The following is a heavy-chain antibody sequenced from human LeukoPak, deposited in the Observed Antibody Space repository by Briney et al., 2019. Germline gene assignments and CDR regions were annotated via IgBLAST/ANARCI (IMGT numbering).Heavy chain of an antibody. CDR3: ATNILVRDIINWFDP. CDR2: IKPNSGGT. V-gene: IGHV1-2*02. D-gene: IGHD3-10*01. CDR1: GYTFSQYG. J-gene: IGHJ5*02. Sequence: ASVKVSCKASGYTFSQYGISWVRQAPGQGLEWMGWIKPNSGGTRSAQKFQGRVTMTRDTSISTAYMELSSLRYDDTAVYYCATNILVRDIINWFDPWGQGTLVTVSS.